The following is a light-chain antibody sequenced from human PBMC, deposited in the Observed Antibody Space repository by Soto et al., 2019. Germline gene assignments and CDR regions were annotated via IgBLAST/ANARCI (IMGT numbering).Light chain of an antibody. CDR1: QSVDTW. CDR2: MAS. Sequence: DIQVTQSPSALSASVGERVTITCRASQSVDTWLAWYQRRPGKAPKLLIYMASTLEVGVPSRFSGSASGTEFTLTISSLQPDDSATYYCQQYKTYSPTFGQGTKVEI. V-gene: IGKV1-5*03. J-gene: IGKJ1*01. CDR3: QQYKTYSPT.